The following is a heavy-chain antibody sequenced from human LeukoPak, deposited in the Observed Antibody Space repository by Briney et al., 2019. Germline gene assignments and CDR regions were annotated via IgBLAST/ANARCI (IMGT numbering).Heavy chain of an antibody. CDR3: ARSYCSGGSCYQFDY. D-gene: IGHD2-15*01. Sequence: PGGSLRLSCAASGFTFSTYWMSWVRQAPGKGLEWVASIKHDESGRYYVDSVKGRFTISGDNAKSSMFLQMNSLRAEDTAVYYCARSYCSGGSCYQFDYWGQGTLVTVSS. V-gene: IGHV3-7*01. J-gene: IGHJ4*02. CDR1: GFTFSTYW. CDR2: IKHDESGR.